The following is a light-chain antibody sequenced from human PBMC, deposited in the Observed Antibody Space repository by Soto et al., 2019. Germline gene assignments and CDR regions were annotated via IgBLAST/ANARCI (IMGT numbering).Light chain of an antibody. J-gene: IGKJ4*01. Sequence: EIVLTQSPATLSLSPGERATLSCRASQSVTGYLAWYQQKPGQAPRLLIYDASIRATGIPASVSGSGSGTDFTLTITSLEPEESAVYYCQQRSDWPSTFGGGTKVEI. CDR3: QQRSDWPST. CDR2: DAS. CDR1: QSVTGY. V-gene: IGKV3-11*01.